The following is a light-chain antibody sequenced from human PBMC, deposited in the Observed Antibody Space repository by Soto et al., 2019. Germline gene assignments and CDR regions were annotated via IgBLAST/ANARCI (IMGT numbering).Light chain of an antibody. CDR1: QSVSNL. Sequence: EIVMTQSPATLSVSPGERVTLSCRASQSVSNLLAWYQQKPGQAPRLLIYSSSTRAKGIPARFSGSGSGTEFTLTISSLQSEDFAVYYCQQYNDWPRTFGQGTRWIS. CDR2: SSS. J-gene: IGKJ1*01. CDR3: QQYNDWPRT. V-gene: IGKV3-15*01.